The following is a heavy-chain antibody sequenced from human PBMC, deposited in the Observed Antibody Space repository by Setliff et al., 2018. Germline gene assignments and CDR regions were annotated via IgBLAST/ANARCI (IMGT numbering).Heavy chain of an antibody. CDR1: GGSFSGYY. D-gene: IGHD1-26*01. CDR3: ARPLSSGKYYY. CDR2: IYYSGST. V-gene: IGHV4-34*01. Sequence: SETLSLTCAVYGGSFSGYYWSWIRQPPGKGLEWIGSIYYSGSTYYNPSLKSRVTISVDTSKNQFSLKLSSVTAADTAVYYCARPLSSGKYYYWGQGTLVTVSS. J-gene: IGHJ4*02.